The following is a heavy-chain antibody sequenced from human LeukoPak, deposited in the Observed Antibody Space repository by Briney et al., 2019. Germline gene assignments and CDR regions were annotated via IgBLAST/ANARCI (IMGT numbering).Heavy chain of an antibody. D-gene: IGHD1-14*01. CDR1: SDSISGHY. CDR3: ARQAQDGTDNYFDP. V-gene: IGHV4-4*09. Sequence: SETLSLTCTVSSDSISGHYWSWIRQSPGRGLEWIGNIYTSGITKYNPSLNSRVTISIDTSKNRFSLKVTSMTAADTAIYYCARQAQDGTDNYFDPWGRGILVTVSS. CDR2: IYTSGIT. J-gene: IGHJ5*02.